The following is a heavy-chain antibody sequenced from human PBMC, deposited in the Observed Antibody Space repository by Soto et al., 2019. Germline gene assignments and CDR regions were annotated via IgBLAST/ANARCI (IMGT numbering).Heavy chain of an antibody. V-gene: IGHV3-23*01. Sequence: EVQLLESGGALVQPGGSLRLSCEAYGFTYVKYAMRWVRQAPGKGLEWVSGISGDAGRTFYADSVKGRFTISRDNSKNTVYLQMNSLRVEATALYYFVKDTVVVINGGDFDYWGQGPLVNVSS. D-gene: IGHD3-22*01. CDR3: VKDTVVVINGGDFDY. J-gene: IGHJ4*02. CDR2: ISGDAGRT. CDR1: GFTYVKYA.